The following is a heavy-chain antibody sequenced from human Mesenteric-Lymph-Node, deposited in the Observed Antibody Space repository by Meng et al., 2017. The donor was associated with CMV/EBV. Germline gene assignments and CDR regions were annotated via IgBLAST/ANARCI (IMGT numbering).Heavy chain of an antibody. CDR1: GFTFDDYA. J-gene: IGHJ6*02. CDR2: ITWNSGSI. CDR3: ARVLGAPPYYYYGMDV. V-gene: IGHV3-9*01. Sequence: LSLTCAASGFTFDDYAMHWVRQAPGKGLEWVSGITWNSGSIGYADSVKGRFTISRDNAKNSLYLQMNSLRAEDTAVYYCARVLGAPPYYYYGMDVWGQGTTVTVSS. D-gene: IGHD3-16*01.